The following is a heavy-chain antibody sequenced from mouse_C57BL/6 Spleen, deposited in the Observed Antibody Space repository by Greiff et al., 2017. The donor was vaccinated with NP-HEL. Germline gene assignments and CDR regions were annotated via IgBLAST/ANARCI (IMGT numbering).Heavy chain of an antibody. CDR1: GYTFTSYW. J-gene: IGHJ4*01. CDR3: ARRAPNFLYAMDY. V-gene: IGHV1-69*01. D-gene: IGHD3-3*01. CDR2: IDPSDSYT. Sequence: QVQLQQPGAELVMPGASVKLSCKASGYTFTSYWMHWVKQRPGQGLEWIGEIDPSDSYTNYNRKFKGKSTLTVDKSSSTAYMQLSSLTSEDSAVYYCARRAPNFLYAMDYWGQGTSVTVSS.